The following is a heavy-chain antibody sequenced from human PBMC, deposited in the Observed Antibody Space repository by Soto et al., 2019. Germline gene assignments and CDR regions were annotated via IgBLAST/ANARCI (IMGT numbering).Heavy chain of an antibody. D-gene: IGHD1-1*01. CDR3: ARDARNADYDY. V-gene: IGHV3-48*02. J-gene: IGHJ4*02. CDR2: IHGTRSII. CDR1: GFTFSTHA. Sequence: EVQLVESGGGLVQPGGSLRLSCAVSGFTFSTHAMNWVRQAPGKGLEWVAYIHGTRSIIYYADSVKGRFTISRDNTKNSLFLQMDSLRDEDTAVYYCARDARNADYDYWGQGTLVTVSS.